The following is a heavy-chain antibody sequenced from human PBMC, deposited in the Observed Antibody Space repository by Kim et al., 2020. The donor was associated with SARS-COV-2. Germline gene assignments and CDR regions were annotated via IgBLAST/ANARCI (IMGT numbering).Heavy chain of an antibody. D-gene: IGHD2-2*01. V-gene: IGHV3-23*01. CDR1: GFTFSSYA. CDR3: AKGLRWGVVPAADY. CDR2: ISGSGGST. Sequence: GGSLRLSCAASGFTFSSYAMSWVRQAPGKGLEWVSAISGSGGSTYYADSVKGRFTISRDNSKNTLYLQMNSLRAEDTAVYYCAKGLRWGVVPAADYWGQGTLVTVSS. J-gene: IGHJ4*02.